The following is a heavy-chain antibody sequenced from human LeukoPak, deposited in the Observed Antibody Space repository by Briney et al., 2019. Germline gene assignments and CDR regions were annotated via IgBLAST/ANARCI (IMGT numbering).Heavy chain of an antibody. D-gene: IGHD2-2*01. CDR1: GGSISSYY. Sequence: SETLSLTCTVSGGSISSYYWSWIRQPAGKGLEWIGRIYTSGSTNYNPSLKSRVTMSVDTSKNQFSLKLSSVTAADTAVYYCARHVPQDIVVVPAARPHDAFDIWGQGTMVTVSS. CDR2: IYTSGST. V-gene: IGHV4-4*07. J-gene: IGHJ3*02. CDR3: ARHVPQDIVVVPAARPHDAFDI.